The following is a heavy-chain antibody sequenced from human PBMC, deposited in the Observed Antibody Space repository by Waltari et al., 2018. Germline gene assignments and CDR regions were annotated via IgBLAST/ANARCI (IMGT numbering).Heavy chain of an antibody. CDR1: GGSFSGYY. CDR3: ARRGSTRWFDP. Sequence: QVQLQQWGAGLLKPSETLSLTCAVYGGSFSGYYWSWIRQPPGKGLEWIGEINHSGSTNYNPSLKSRVTISVDTSKNQFSLKLSSVTAADTAVYYCARRGSTRWFDPWGQGTLVTVSS. CDR2: INHSGST. J-gene: IGHJ5*02. D-gene: IGHD3-10*01. V-gene: IGHV4-34*01.